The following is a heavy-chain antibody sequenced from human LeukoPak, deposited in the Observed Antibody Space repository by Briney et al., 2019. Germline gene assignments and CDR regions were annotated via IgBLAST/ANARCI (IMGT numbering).Heavy chain of an antibody. J-gene: IGHJ4*02. CDR2: IDPSGGT. CDR1: GGSFSGYH. Sequence: PSETLSLTCAVSGGSFSGYHWTWIRQPPGKGLEGIGEIDPSGGTNYNPPLKSRGTISIDTSKNQFSLKLSPVTAADPAVYYFGQGQLVRWPPPVYWGQGTLVTVSS. V-gene: IGHV4-34*01. D-gene: IGHD4-23*01. CDR3: GQGQLVRWPPPVY.